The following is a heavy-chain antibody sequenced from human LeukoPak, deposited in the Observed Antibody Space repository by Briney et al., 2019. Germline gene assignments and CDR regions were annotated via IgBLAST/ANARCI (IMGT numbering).Heavy chain of an antibody. CDR3: ASDFWSGYAH. V-gene: IGHV3-21*01. Sequence: GGSLRLSCAASGFTFSSYAMNWVRQAPGKGLEWVSSISSSSSYIYYADSVKGRFTISRDNAKNSLYLQMNSLRAEDTAVYYCASDFWSGYAHWGQGTLVTVSS. J-gene: IGHJ4*02. CDR1: GFTFSSYA. CDR2: ISSSSSYI. D-gene: IGHD3-3*01.